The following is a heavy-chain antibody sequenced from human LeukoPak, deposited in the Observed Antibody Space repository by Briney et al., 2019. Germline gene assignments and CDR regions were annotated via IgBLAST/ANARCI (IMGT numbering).Heavy chain of an antibody. CDR1: GYTFTSYG. Sequence: ASVKVSCKASGYTFTSYGITWVRQAPGQGLEWMGWISGYSANTNYAQKLQGRVTMTTDTSTSTAYMELSSLRSTDTAVYYCARDPYSSGSGLADYWGQGTLVTVSS. J-gene: IGHJ4*02. D-gene: IGHD6-19*01. CDR3: ARDPYSSGSGLADY. CDR2: ISGYSANT. V-gene: IGHV1-18*01.